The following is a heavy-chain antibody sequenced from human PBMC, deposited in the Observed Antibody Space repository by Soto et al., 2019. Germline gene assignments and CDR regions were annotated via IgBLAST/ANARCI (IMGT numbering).Heavy chain of an antibody. CDR3: ASGGSHCSNGDCLGHY. J-gene: IGHJ4*02. D-gene: IGHD2-8*01. CDR2: TNPGSGGT. Sequence: QVHLVQSGADVRTPGASVKVSCKASGYTFTDYYMQWLRQAPGQGLEWMGWTNPGSGGTKFAQKFQARVTMTMHTAITTAYIELSRLRSDVTAVYLWASGGSHCSNGDCLGHYWAQGTLDTVSS. V-gene: IGHV1-2*02. CDR1: GYTFTDYY.